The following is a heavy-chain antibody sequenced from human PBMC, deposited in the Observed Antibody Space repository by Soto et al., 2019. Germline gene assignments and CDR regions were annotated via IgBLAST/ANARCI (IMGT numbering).Heavy chain of an antibody. J-gene: IGHJ4*02. CDR1: GFSLSTTGKS. D-gene: IGHD3-16*01. Sequence: QITLKESGPTLVKPTQTLTLTCTFSGFSLSTTGKSVAWIRQPPGKALEWLSVIYWDDDKRYSPSLNTRLTNAKDTSKNHMFLKLTNMYPSETGTYSCAHSRGDGDYFPYWGQGTLVSVSS. CDR3: AHSRGDGDYFPY. V-gene: IGHV2-5*02. CDR2: IYWDDDK.